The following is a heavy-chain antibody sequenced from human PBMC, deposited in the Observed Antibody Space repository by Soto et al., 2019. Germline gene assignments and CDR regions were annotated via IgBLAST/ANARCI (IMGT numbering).Heavy chain of an antibody. D-gene: IGHD3-22*01. V-gene: IGHV1-58*01. CDR1: GFTFTSSA. CDR2: IVVGSGNT. J-gene: IGHJ4*02. Sequence: VASVRVSCKASGFTFTSSAVQWVRQARGQRLEWIGWIVVGSGNTNCAQKFQERVTITRDMSTSTAYMELSSLRSEDTAVYYCAADQYYYDSSGLFDYWGQGTLVTVSS. CDR3: AADQYYYDSSGLFDY.